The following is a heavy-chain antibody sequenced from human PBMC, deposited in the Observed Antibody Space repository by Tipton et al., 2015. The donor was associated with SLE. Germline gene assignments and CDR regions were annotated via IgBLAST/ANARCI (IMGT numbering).Heavy chain of an antibody. CDR1: GGSISSYY. Sequence: LRLSCTVSGGSISSYYWSWIRQPPGKGLEWIGYIYYSGSTNYNPSLKSRVTISVDTSKNQFSLKLSSVTAADTAVYYCARVLYSSSFFHYWGQGTLVTVSS. CDR2: IYYSGST. J-gene: IGHJ4*02. D-gene: IGHD6-6*01. V-gene: IGHV4-59*01. CDR3: ARVLYSSSFFHY.